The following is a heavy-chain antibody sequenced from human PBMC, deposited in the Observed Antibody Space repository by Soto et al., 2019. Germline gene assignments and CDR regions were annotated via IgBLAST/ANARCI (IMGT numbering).Heavy chain of an antibody. D-gene: IGHD6-13*01. J-gene: IGHJ4*02. CDR2: ISSDGSNK. V-gene: IGHV3-30-3*01. Sequence: QVQLVESGGGVVQPGRSLRLSCAASGFTFSSYARHWVRQAPGKGLEWVAVISSDGSNKYYADSVKGRFTISRDNSKNTLYLQMNSLGAEDTAVYYCARSPRSPAGPFDYWGQGTLVTVSS. CDR1: GFTFSSYA. CDR3: ARSPRSPAGPFDY.